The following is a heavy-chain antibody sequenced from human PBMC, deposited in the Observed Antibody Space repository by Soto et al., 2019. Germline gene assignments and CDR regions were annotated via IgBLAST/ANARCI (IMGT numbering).Heavy chain of an antibody. CDR3: AKGVERILWSDAQHYFDY. J-gene: IGHJ4*02. CDR1: GFTFSSYA. V-gene: IGHV3-23*01. D-gene: IGHD3-10*01. Sequence: PGGSLRLSCAASGFTFSSYAMSWVRQAPGKGLEWVSAISGSGGSTYYADSVKGRFTISRDNSKNTLYLQMNSLRAEDTAVYYCAKGVERILWSDAQHYFDYWGQGTLVTVSS. CDR2: ISGSGGST.